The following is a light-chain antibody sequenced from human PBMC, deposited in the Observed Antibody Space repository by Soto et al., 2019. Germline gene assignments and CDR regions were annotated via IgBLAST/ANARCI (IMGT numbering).Light chain of an antibody. CDR2: EVS. Sequence: QSALTQPPSASGSPGQSVTISCTGTSSDVGGYNYVSWYQQHPGKAPKLMIYEVSKRPSGVPDRCSGSKSGNTASLTVSGLQAEDEADYYCSSYAGSNPVVFGGGTKVTVL. J-gene: IGLJ2*01. CDR1: SSDVGGYNY. CDR3: SSYAGSNPVV. V-gene: IGLV2-8*01.